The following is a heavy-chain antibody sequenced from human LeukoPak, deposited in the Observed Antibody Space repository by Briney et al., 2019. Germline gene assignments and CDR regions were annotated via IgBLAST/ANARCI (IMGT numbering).Heavy chain of an antibody. CDR1: GFTFSSYA. CDR3: ARWMSGSNWGFDH. D-gene: IGHD5-24*01. Sequence: GGSLRLSCAASGFTFSSYAMSWVRQAPGKGLEWVSAISGSGGSTYYADSVKGRFTISRDNSKNTLYLQMNSLRADDTALYYCARWMSGSNWGFDHWGQGTLVTVSS. J-gene: IGHJ4*02. CDR2: ISGSGGST. V-gene: IGHV3-23*01.